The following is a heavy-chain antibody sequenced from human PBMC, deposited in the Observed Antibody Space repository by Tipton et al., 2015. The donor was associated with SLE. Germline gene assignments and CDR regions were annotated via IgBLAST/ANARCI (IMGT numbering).Heavy chain of an antibody. CDR3: VRFQSGEGYPPFDP. J-gene: IGHJ5*02. CDR1: GFTFSSYY. V-gene: IGHV3-7*03. Sequence: QLVQSGGGVVQPGRSLRLSCAASGFTFSSYYMGWVRQAPGKGLEWVANIKRDGSEKYYLDSVKGRFTISKDTSKNTVNLQMNSLRAGDTAMYFCVRFQSGEGYPPFDPWGQGTLVTVSS. CDR2: IKRDGSEK. D-gene: IGHD3-16*02.